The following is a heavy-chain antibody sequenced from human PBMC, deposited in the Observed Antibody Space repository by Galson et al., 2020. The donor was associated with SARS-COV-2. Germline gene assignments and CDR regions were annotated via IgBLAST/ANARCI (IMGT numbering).Heavy chain of an antibody. D-gene: IGHD1-26*01. V-gene: IGHV4-59*13. CDR3: ARAPVGRNWFDP. CDR1: GGSISSYY. CDR2: IYYSGNT. Sequence: SEPLSLTCTVSGGSISSYYWSWFRQPPGNGLEWIGYIYYSGNTNYNPSLKSRVTISVDTSKNQFSLELNSVTPADTAVYYCARAPVGRNWFDPWGQGTLVTVSS. J-gene: IGHJ5*02.